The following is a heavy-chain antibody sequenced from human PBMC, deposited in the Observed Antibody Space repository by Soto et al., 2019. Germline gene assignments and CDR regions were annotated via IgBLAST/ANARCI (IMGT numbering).Heavy chain of an antibody. V-gene: IGHV4-4*02. D-gene: IGHD6-19*01. CDR2: IYHSGST. CDR1: GGSISSSNW. CDR3: ARASAGHYFDY. J-gene: IGHJ4*02. Sequence: SENLSLTCAVSGGSISSSNWWSWVRQPPGKGLEWIGEIYHSGSTNYNPALKSRVTISVDKSKNQFTLKLSSVTAADTAVYYCARASAGHYFDYWSQGTLVTVAS.